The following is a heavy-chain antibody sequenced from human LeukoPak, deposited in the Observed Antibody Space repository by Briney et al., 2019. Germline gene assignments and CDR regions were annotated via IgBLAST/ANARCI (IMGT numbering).Heavy chain of an antibody. CDR2: IYDSGST. Sequence: SETLSLTCTVSGGSIRSSYYYWGWICQPPGKGLGWIGSIYDSGSTNYNPSLKSRVTISVDTSKNQFSLKLSSVTAADTAVYYCARTSGSYFYYYGMDVWGQGTTVTVSS. J-gene: IGHJ6*02. V-gene: IGHV4-39*07. CDR3: ARTSGSYFYYYGMDV. CDR1: GGSIRSSYYY. D-gene: IGHD1-26*01.